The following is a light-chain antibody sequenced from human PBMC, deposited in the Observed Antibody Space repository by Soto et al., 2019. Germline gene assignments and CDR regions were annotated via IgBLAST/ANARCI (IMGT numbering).Light chain of an antibody. CDR1: GSDVGGYNY. CDR3: SSYAASSTDVV. CDR2: EVS. Sequence: QSALTQPPSASGSPGQSVTISCTGTGSDVGGYNYVSWYQHHPGKAPKLMLYEVSMRPSGVPDRFSGSNSGYTASLTVSGVQPEDEADYYYSSYAASSTDVVFGAGTKLTVL. V-gene: IGLV2-8*01. J-gene: IGLJ2*01.